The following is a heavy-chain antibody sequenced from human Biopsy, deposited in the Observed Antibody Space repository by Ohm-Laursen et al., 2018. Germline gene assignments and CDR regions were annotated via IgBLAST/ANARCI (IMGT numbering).Heavy chain of an antibody. V-gene: IGHV4-59*01. CDR3: ARMPHFDY. J-gene: IGHJ4*02. CDR2: ISYTGGT. Sequence: SQTLSLTCAVSRDSISNYYWSWIRKSPGKGLEWLAYISYTGGTTSNPSLNGRATMSLDTSKNQFSLRLIYVTAADTAVYYCARMPHFDYWGQGILVTVSS. CDR1: RDSISNYY. D-gene: IGHD2-2*01.